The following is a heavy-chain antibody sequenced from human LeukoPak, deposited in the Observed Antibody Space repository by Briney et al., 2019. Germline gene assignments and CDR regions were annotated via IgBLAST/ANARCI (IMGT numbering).Heavy chain of an antibody. J-gene: IGHJ4*02. Sequence: PGGSLRLSCAASGFTVSSYGMTWVRQAPGKGLEWVSSFSGTDGGTYYADSVKGRFTIPRDNAKNTLYLQMNSLRAEDTAVYYCAKAIVGYYDSSGYPVDYWGQGTLVTVSS. CDR3: AKAIVGYYDSSGYPVDY. CDR2: FSGTDGGT. V-gene: IGHV3-23*01. D-gene: IGHD3-22*01. CDR1: GFTVSSYG.